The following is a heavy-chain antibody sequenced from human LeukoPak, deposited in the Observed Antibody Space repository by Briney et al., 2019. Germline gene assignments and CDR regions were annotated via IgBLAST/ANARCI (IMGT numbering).Heavy chain of an antibody. Sequence: GASVKVSCKASGGTFSSYAISWVRQAPGQGLEWMGGIIPIFGTANYAQKFQGRVTITADESTSTAYTELSSLRSEDTAVYYCARENGVAPYYFDYWGQGTLVTVSS. CDR2: IIPIFGTA. CDR1: GGTFSSYA. V-gene: IGHV1-69*13. D-gene: IGHD2-8*01. J-gene: IGHJ4*02. CDR3: ARENGVAPYYFDY.